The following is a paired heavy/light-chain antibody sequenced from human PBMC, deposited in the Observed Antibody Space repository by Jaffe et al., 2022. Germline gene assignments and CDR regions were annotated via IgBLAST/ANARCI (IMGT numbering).Light chain of an antibody. V-gene: IGKV3-20*01. Sequence: EIVLTQSPGTLSLSPGERATLSCRASQSVSSSYLAWYQQKPGQAPRVLIYGASSRATGIPDRFSGSGSGTDFTLTISRLEPEDFAVYYCQQYGSSPWTFGQGTKVEIK. CDR2: GAS. CDR1: QSVSSSY. CDR3: QQYGSSPWT. J-gene: IGKJ1*01.
Heavy chain of an antibody. D-gene: IGHD1-7*01. J-gene: IGHJ6*03. Sequence: QLQLQESGPGLVKPSETLSLTCTVSGGSISSSSYYWGWIRQPPGKGLEWIGSFHYRGNTYYDPSLESRVTLSLDTSKNQFSLTLSSVTAADTAVYYCARHAGTTYNHYYMDVWGKGTTVTVSS. CDR1: GGSISSSSYY. V-gene: IGHV4-39*01. CDR2: FHYRGNT. CDR3: ARHAGTTYNHYYMDV.